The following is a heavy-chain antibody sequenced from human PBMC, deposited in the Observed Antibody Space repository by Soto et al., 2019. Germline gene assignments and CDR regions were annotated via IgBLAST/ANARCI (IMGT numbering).Heavy chain of an antibody. D-gene: IGHD2-2*01. CDR1: GGSISDDSY. CDR2: IYHTGNT. CDR3: ARDEYQLLSSVSWFDS. V-gene: IGHV4-30-4*01. Sequence: LSLTCTVSGGSISDDSYWSWIRQTPGKGLEWIGYIYHTGNTYYNPSLRSRVSISVDKSKSQFSLKLISVTAADTAVYFCARDEYQLLSSVSWFDSWGQGTLVTVSS. J-gene: IGHJ5*01.